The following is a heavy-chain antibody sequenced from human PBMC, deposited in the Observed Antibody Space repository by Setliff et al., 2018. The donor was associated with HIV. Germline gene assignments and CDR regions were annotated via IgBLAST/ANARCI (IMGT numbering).Heavy chain of an antibody. CDR1: GGSFRGYH. CDR2: IYYSGST. CDR3: ARAEGAGAANFQH. Sequence: SETLSLTCAVYGGSFRGYHWSWIRQPPEKGLEWIGYIYYSGSTNYNPSLKSRVTISVDTSKNQFSLKLSSVTAADTAVYYCARAEGAGAANFQHWGQGTLVTVSS. V-gene: IGHV4-59*12. D-gene: IGHD1-26*01. J-gene: IGHJ1*01.